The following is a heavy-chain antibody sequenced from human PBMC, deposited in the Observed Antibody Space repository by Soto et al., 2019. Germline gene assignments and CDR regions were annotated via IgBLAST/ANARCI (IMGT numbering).Heavy chain of an antibody. Sequence: QITLNESGPTVVRPTETLTLTCRFSGFSLTTRGVGVGWIRQSPGKAPEWLALIYWDDDKRYSASLKSRLTITKDTSKNQVVLTVSDLDPTDTATYYCAPRVLRTVFGLVTTAAIYFDFWGQGTPVAVSS. V-gene: IGHV2-5*02. D-gene: IGHD3-3*01. CDR3: APRVLRTVFGLVTTAAIYFDF. J-gene: IGHJ4*02. CDR2: IYWDDDK. CDR1: GFSLTTRGVG.